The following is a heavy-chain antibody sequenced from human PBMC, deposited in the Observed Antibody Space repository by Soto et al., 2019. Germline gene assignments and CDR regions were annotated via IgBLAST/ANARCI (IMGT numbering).Heavy chain of an antibody. Sequence: GSLRLSCAASQFNFSNHAMAWVRQAPGKGLEWVSHVTASGSTTYYADSVKGRFTISRDNSKNTVYLQMSALRGEDTAIYFCAKDRGSGSGYYYDSWGQGILVTVS. D-gene: IGHD1-26*01. CDR1: QFNFSNHA. CDR2: VTASGSTT. CDR3: AKDRGSGSGYYYDS. V-gene: IGHV3-23*01. J-gene: IGHJ4*02.